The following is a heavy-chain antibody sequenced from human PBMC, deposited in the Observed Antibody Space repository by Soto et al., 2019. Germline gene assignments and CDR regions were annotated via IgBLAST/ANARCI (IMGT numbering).Heavy chain of an antibody. CDR1: GFTFSSYW. V-gene: IGHV3-7*03. CDR2: IKQDGSEK. CDR3: ERDPREGDGCGYYYYYGMEV. J-gene: IGHJ6*02. D-gene: IGHD6-19*01. Sequence: GGSLRLSCAASGFTFSSYWMSWVRQAPGKXLEWVANIKQDGSEKYYVDSVKGRFTISRDNAKNSLYLQMNSLRAEDTVVYYCERDPREGDGCGYYYYYGMEVWGQGSTVNVSS.